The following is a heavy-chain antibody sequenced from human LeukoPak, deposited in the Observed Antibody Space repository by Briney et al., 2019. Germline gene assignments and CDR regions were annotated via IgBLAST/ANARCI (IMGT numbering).Heavy chain of an antibody. CDR1: AFIFRTHA. CDR2: ISHDVKTT. Sequence: PGGSLRLSCAASAFIFRTHAMHWVRQAPGKGLEWVAVISHDVKTTYYADSAKGRFTISRDNSRNTVFLQMNRLRPEDTAVYYCVKEAYYGWGSSPTFYFDYWGQGTRVTVSS. D-gene: IGHD3-10*01. V-gene: IGHV3-30-3*02. CDR3: VKEAYYGWGSSPTFYFDY. J-gene: IGHJ4*02.